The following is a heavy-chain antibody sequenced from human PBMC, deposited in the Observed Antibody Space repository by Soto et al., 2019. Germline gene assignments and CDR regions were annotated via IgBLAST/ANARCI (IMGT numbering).Heavy chain of an antibody. CDR3: AHREFDGVRGVIRCFDP. Sequence: QITLRESAPTLVKPTQTLTLTCTFSGCSLITSWVGVCWLHPPQARALECYALIYWDDDKPYSPTLKSTLTITQDTFTKQVVRRMTNMDLVDTATYFRAHREFDGVRGVIRCFDPWCQGALVTVTS. J-gene: IGHJ5*02. D-gene: IGHD3-10*01. CDR2: IYWDDDK. CDR1: GCSLITSWVG. V-gene: IGHV2-5*02.